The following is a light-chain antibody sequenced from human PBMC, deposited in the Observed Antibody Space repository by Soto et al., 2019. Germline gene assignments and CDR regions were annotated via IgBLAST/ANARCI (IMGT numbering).Light chain of an antibody. V-gene: IGKV3D-15*01. CDR1: QDVSSK. J-gene: IGKJ4*01. CDR2: DSS. CDR3: QQYIRWPLN. Sequence: ELVVTQSPATLSVSPGERVTLSCRTSQDVSSKLAWYQQKAGQAPSLLIYDSSTRATVTPARFSGSGSGTESTPAVSSLQSEDYAVYFCQQYIRWPLNFGGGTKVEIK.